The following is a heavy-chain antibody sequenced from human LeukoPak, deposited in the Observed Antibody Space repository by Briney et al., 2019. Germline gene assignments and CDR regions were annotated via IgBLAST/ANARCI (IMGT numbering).Heavy chain of an antibody. Sequence: GGSLRLSCAASGFTFTSYALDWVRQAPGKGLEWISVISGDGESTHYADSVKGRFTISRDNSKNTLYLQMNSLRAEDTAVYYCARDEYKADAYWGQGTLVTISS. J-gene: IGHJ4*02. CDR3: ARDEYKADAY. CDR2: ISGDGEST. CDR1: GFTFTSYA. V-gene: IGHV3-23*01. D-gene: IGHD2/OR15-2a*01.